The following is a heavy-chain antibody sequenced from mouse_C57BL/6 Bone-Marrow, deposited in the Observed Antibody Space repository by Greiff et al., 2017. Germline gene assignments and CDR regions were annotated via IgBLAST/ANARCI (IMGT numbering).Heavy chain of an antibody. V-gene: IGHV1-80*01. CDR2: IYPGDGDT. D-gene: IGHD1-1*01. J-gene: IGHJ4*01. CDR1: GYAFSSYW. Sequence: QVQLQQSGAELVKPGASVKISCKASGYAFSSYWMNWVKQRPGKGLEWIGQIYPGDGDTNYNGKFKGTATLTADKSSSTAYMQLSSLTSEDSAVYVCARSVYYYGRSYYAMDYWGQGTSVTVSS. CDR3: ARSVYYYGRSYYAMDY.